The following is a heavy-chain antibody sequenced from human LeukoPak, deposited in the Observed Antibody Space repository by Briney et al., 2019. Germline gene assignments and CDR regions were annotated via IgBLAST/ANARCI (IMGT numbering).Heavy chain of an antibody. Sequence: GGSLRLSCAASGFTFSNYWLTWVRQAPGQGLEWVANIKQDGSEKHYVDSVKGRFTISRDNAKNSLYLQMNSLRAEDTAVYYCARDSGYSSSWVNWGQGTLVTVSS. CDR1: GFTFSNYW. J-gene: IGHJ4*02. V-gene: IGHV3-7*03. CDR2: IKQDGSEK. CDR3: ARDSGYSSSWVN. D-gene: IGHD6-13*01.